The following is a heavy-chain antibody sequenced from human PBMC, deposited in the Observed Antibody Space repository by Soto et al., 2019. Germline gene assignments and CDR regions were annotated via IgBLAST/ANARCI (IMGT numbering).Heavy chain of an antibody. D-gene: IGHD5-12*01. Sequence: GASVKVSCKASGGTFSSYAISWVRQAPGQGLEWMGGIIPIFGTANYAQKFQGRVTITADKSTSTAYMELSSLRSEDTAVYYCAGRDGYNGFDYWGQGTLVTVSS. V-gene: IGHV1-69*06. J-gene: IGHJ4*02. CDR1: GGTFSSYA. CDR3: AGRDGYNGFDY. CDR2: IIPIFGTA.